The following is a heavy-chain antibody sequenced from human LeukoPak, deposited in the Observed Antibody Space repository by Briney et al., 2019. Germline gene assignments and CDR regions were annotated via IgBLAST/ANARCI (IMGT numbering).Heavy chain of an antibody. CDR2: INHSGST. CDR3: ARALTLPYYYGSGSYSGYMDV. CDR1: GGSFSGYY. Sequence: SETLSLTCAVYGGSFSGYYWSWIRQPPGKGLEWIGEINHSGSTNYNPSLKSRVTISVDTSKNQFSLKLSSVTAADTAVYYCARALTLPYYYGSGSYSGYMDVWGKGTTVTVS. V-gene: IGHV4-34*01. J-gene: IGHJ6*03. D-gene: IGHD3-10*01.